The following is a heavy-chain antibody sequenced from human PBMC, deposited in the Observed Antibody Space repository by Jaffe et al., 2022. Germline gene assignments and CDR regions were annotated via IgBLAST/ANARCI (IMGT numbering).Heavy chain of an antibody. CDR3: AREGGITMVRGEYY. CDR2: ISSSGSTI. D-gene: IGHD3-10*01. Sequence: EVQLVESGGGLVQPGGSLRLSCAASGFTFSSYEMNWVRQAPGKGLEWVSYISSSGSTIYYADSVKGRFTISRDNAKNSLYLQMNSLRAEDTAVYYCAREGGITMVRGEYYWGQGTLVTVSS. V-gene: IGHV3-48*03. CDR1: GFTFSSYE. J-gene: IGHJ4*02.